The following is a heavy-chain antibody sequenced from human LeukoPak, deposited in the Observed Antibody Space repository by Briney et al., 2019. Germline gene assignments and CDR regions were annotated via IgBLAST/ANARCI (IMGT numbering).Heavy chain of an antibody. V-gene: IGHV3-7*01. D-gene: IGHD6-19*01. CDR3: ARGDLGRGWTFAC. CDR2: INQDGSET. J-gene: IGHJ4*02. CDR1: GFTFSSHW. Sequence: GGSLRLSCAASGFTFSSHWTTWVRQAPGKGLEWVANINQDGSETYYVDSVKGRFTISRDNTKNSLYLQMNSLRAEDATVYYCARGDLGRGWTFACWGQGTLVTVSS.